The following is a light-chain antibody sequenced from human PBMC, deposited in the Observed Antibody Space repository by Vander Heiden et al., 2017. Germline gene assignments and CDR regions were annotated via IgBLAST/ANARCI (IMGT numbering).Light chain of an antibody. J-gene: IGKJ1*01. CDR2: DAS. V-gene: IGKV1-5*01. CDR3: QQYNSYSRT. CDR1: QSISSW. Sequence: IQLTLPPSSLPASEPDRLTITCRASQSISSWLAWYQQKPGKAPKLLIYDASSLESGVPSRFSGSGSGTEFTLTISSLQPDDFATYYCQQYNSYSRTFGQGTKVEIK.